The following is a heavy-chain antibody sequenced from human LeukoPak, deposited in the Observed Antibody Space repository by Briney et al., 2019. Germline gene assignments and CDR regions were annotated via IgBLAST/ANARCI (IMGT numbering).Heavy chain of an antibody. CDR1: GVSISSYY. D-gene: IGHD3-3*01. V-gene: IGHV4-59*01. Sequence: PSETLSLTCTVSGVSISSYYWSWIRQPPGKGLEWIGYIYYSGSTNYNPSLKSRVTISVDTSKNQFSLKLSSVTAADTAVYYCARTPLYFGVVMVDVWGEGTTVTVSS. CDR3: ARTPLYFGVVMVDV. J-gene: IGHJ6*04. CDR2: IYYSGST.